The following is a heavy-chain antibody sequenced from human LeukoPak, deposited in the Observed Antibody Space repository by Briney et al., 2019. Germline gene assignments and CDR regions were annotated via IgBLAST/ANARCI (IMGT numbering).Heavy chain of an antibody. CDR1: GFTVSSNY. J-gene: IGHJ3*02. CDR2: IYSGGST. V-gene: IGHV3-66*01. D-gene: IGHD3-22*01. Sequence: PGGSLRLSCAASGFTVSSNYMSWVRQAPGKGLEWVSVIYSGGSTYYADSVKGRFTISRDNSKNTLYLQMNSLRAEDTAVYYCAKGGHYYDSSGPLGAFDIWGQGTMVTVSS. CDR3: AKGGHYYDSSGPLGAFDI.